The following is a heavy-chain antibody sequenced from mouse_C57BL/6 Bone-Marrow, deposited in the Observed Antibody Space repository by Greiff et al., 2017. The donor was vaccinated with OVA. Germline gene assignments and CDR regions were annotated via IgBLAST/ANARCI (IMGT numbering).Heavy chain of an antibody. CDR2: IRNKANGYTT. CDR3: ATNYDDSAWFAY. J-gene: IGHJ3*01. Sequence: EVQLVESGGGLVQPGGSLSLSCAASGFTFTDYYMSWVRQPPGKALAWLGFIRNKANGYTTEYSASVKGRFTISRDNSQSILYLQMNALRAEDSATYYCATNYDDSAWFAYWGQGTLVTVSA. D-gene: IGHD2-4*01. CDR1: GFTFTDYY. V-gene: IGHV7-3*01.